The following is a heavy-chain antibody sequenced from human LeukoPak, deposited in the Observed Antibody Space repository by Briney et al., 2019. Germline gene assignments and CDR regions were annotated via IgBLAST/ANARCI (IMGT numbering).Heavy chain of an antibody. J-gene: IGHJ6*02. CDR2: ISAYNGNT. CDR3: AREANYDFWSGYYKYYYYGMDV. D-gene: IGHD3-3*01. CDR1: GGTFSSYA. V-gene: IGHV1-18*01. Sequence: ASVKVSCKASGGTFSSYAISWVRQAPGQGLEWMGWISAYNGNTNYAQKLQGRVTMTTDTSTSTAYMELRSLRSDDTAVYYCAREANYDFWSGYYKYYYYGMDVWGQGTTVTVSS.